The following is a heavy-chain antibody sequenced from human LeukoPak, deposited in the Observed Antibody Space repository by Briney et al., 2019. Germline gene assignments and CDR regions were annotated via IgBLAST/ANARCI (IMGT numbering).Heavy chain of an antibody. V-gene: IGHV3-48*03. D-gene: IGHD2-15*01. Sequence: PGGSLRLSCAASGFTFSNYKMNWVRQAPGKGLEGISYVVSRGGTLNYADSVKGRFTVSIDNAENSLYLQMNSLRAEDTAFYYCARAAPVAGNAFDIWGQGTMVTVSS. CDR2: VVSRGGTL. CDR3: ARAAPVAGNAFDI. CDR1: GFTFSNYK. J-gene: IGHJ3*02.